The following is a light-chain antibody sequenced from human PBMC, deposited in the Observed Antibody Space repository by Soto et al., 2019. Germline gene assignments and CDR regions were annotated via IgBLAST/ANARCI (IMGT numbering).Light chain of an antibody. V-gene: IGKV3D-15*01. CDR1: QSVSSN. J-gene: IGKJ4*01. Sequence: EIVMTQSPATLSVSPGERATLSCRASQSVSSNLAWYQQKPGQAPRLLIYGASTRAIGIPARFSGSGSGTEFTLTISSLQSEDFAVYYCQQYNNWLRVTFGGGTKVEIK. CDR3: QQYNNWLRVT. CDR2: GAS.